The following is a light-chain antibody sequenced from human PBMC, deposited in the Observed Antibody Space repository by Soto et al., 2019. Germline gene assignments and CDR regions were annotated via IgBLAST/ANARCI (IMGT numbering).Light chain of an antibody. Sequence: QSVLTQTPSASGTPGQTVTISCSGSRSNIGNNAVSWYQQFPGTAPKLLIYNNNQRPSGVPDRFSGSKSGTSASLAISGLQSEDEADYYCATWDDSLNARGVFGGGTSSPS. V-gene: IGLV1-44*01. CDR1: RSNIGNNA. CDR3: ATWDDSLNARGV. CDR2: NNN. J-gene: IGLJ3*02.